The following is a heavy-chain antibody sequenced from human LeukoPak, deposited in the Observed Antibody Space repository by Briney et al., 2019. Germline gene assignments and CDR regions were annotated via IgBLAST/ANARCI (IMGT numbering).Heavy chain of an antibody. CDR2: ISGSGGST. D-gene: IGHD3-9*01. CDR3: AKGNHQLRYFDWSPGAVDY. Sequence: GGSLRLSCAASGFTFSSYAMSWVRQAPGKGLEWVSAISGSGGSTYYADSVKGRFTISRDNSKNTLYLQMNSLRAEDTAVYYRAKGNHQLRYFDWSPGAVDYWGQGTLVTVSS. V-gene: IGHV3-23*01. J-gene: IGHJ4*02. CDR1: GFTFSSYA.